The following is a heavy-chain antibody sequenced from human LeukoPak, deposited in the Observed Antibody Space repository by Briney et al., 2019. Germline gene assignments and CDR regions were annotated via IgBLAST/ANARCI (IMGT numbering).Heavy chain of an antibody. J-gene: IGHJ6*02. CDR2: IYYSGST. CDR1: GGSVSSGSYY. CDR3: AKRQDFWSGYLGYYYYGMDV. V-gene: IGHV4-61*01. D-gene: IGHD3-3*01. Sequence: TTSETLSLTCTVYGGSVSSGSYYWSWIRQPPGKGLERIGYIYYSGSTNYNPSLKSRVTISVDTSKNQFSLKLNSVTAADTAVYYCAKRQDFWSGYLGYYYYGMDVWGQGTTVTVSS.